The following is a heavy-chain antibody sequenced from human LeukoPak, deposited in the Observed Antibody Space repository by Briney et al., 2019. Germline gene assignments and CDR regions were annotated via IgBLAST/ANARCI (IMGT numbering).Heavy chain of an antibody. Sequence: GGSLRLSCAASGFTFSSYGMHWVRQAPGKGLEWVAVISYDGSNKYYADSVKGRFTISRDNSKNTPYLQMNSLRAEDPAVYYCARATDYYGSGSYYRRFDPWGQGTLVTVSS. J-gene: IGHJ5*02. CDR2: ISYDGSNK. D-gene: IGHD3-10*01. CDR3: ARATDYYGSGSYYRRFDP. CDR1: GFTFSSYG. V-gene: IGHV3-30*06.